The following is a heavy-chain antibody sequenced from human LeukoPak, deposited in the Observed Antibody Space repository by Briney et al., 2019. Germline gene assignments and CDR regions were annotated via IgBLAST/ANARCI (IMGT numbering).Heavy chain of an antibody. CDR3: ARGPNPDRDDYDSSGYFFQFDY. Sequence: ASVKVSCKASGYTFTSYGISWVRQAPGQGLEWMGWISAYNGNTNYAQKLQGRVTMTTDTSTSTAYMELRSLRSDDTAVYYCARGPNPDRDDYDSSGYFFQFDYWGQGTLVTVSS. D-gene: IGHD3-22*01. CDR1: GYTFTSYG. CDR2: ISAYNGNT. V-gene: IGHV1-18*01. J-gene: IGHJ4*02.